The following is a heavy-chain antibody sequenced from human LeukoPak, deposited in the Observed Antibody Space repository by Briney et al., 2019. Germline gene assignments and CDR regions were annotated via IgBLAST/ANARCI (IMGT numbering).Heavy chain of an antibody. CDR2: IYYSGST. CDR3: ASRGYCSSTSCYLPYGMDV. Sequence: PSETLSLTCTVSGGSISSSSYYWGWIRQPPGKGLEWIGSIYYSGSTYYNPSLKSRVTISVDTSKNQFSLKPSSVTAADTAVYYCASRGYCSSTSCYLPYGMDVWGQGTTVTVSS. CDR1: GGSISSSSYY. V-gene: IGHV4-39*01. D-gene: IGHD2-2*01. J-gene: IGHJ6*02.